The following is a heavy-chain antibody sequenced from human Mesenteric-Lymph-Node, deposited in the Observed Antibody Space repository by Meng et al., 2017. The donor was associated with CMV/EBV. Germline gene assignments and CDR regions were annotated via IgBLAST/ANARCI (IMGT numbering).Heavy chain of an antibody. CDR3: ARVPTYGMDV. CDR1: GDSISSGDYY. Sequence: SETLSLTCTVSGDSISSGDYYWSWIRQPPGKGLESIGHIYYSGSTSYNPSLKSRVTISLDTSKSQFSLKLSSVTAADTAVYYCARVPTYGMDVWGQGTTVTVSS. CDR2: IYYSGST. J-gene: IGHJ6*02. V-gene: IGHV4-30-4*08.